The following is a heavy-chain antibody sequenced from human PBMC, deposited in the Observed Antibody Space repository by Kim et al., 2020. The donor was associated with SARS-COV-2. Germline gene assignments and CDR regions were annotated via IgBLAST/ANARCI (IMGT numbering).Heavy chain of an antibody. CDR1: GGTFSSCA. CDR3: ARQDFVVVSAAQGYYYYGM. CDR2: IIPMFGTS. J-gene: IGHJ6*01. Sequence: SVKVSCKASGGTFSSCALNWVRLAPGQGLEWMGGIIPMFGTSNHAQKFQGRVTVTADKSTNTAYMELSSLRAEDTAVYYCARQDFVVVSAAQGYYYYGM. V-gene: IGHV1-69*06. D-gene: IGHD2-2*01.